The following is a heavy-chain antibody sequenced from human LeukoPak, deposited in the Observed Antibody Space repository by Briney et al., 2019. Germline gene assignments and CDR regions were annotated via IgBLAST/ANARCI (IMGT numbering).Heavy chain of an antibody. J-gene: IGHJ1*01. Sequence: ASVKVSCKASGYTFSSYGISWVRQAPGQGLEWMGWINSYNGNTNYGQKFQGRVTMTTDTSTSTVYMELRSLRSDDTAVYYCARVGDVLTGYYNHWGQGTLVPVSS. D-gene: IGHD3-9*01. CDR1: GYTFSSYG. V-gene: IGHV1-18*01. CDR2: INSYNGNT. CDR3: ARVGDVLTGYYNH.